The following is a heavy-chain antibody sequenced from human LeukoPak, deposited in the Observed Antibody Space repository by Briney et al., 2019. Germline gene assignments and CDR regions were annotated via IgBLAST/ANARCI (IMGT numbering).Heavy chain of an antibody. D-gene: IGHD2-15*01. Sequence: SQTLSLTCAVSGGSISSGSSYWSWIRQPAGKGLEWIGRIYTSGSTNYNPSLKRRVTISVDTSKNQFSLKQSSVTAADTAVYYCARVPYCSGGSCYSWFDPWGQGTLVTVSS. J-gene: IGHJ5*02. CDR2: IYTSGST. CDR1: GGSISSGSSY. CDR3: ARVPYCSGGSCYSWFDP. V-gene: IGHV4-61*02.